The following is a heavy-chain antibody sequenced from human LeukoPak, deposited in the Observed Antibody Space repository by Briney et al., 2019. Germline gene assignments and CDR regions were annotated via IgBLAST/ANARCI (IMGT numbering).Heavy chain of an antibody. CDR3: AKDTDAPLGWYAY. CDR2: ISGSGGST. CDR1: GFTFSSYA. D-gene: IGHD6-19*01. J-gene: IGHJ4*02. V-gene: IGHV3-23*01. Sequence: GGSLRLSCAAPGFTFSSYAMSWVRQAPGKGLEWVSAISGSGGSTYYADSVKGRFTISRGNSKNTLYLQMNSLRAEDAAVYYCAKDTDAPLGWYAYWGQGTLVTVSS.